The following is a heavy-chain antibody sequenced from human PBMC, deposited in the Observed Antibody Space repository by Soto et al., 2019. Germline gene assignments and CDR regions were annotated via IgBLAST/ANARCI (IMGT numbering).Heavy chain of an antibody. CDR2: INPNSGGT. V-gene: IGHV1-2*04. CDR1: GYTFTGYY. J-gene: IGHJ4*02. Sequence: GASVKVSCKASGYTFTGYYMHWVRQAPGQGLEWMGWINPNSGGTNYAQKFQGWVTMTRDTSISTAYMELSRLRSDDTAVYYCARGATIFGVVIIPRFVDYWGQGTLVTVSS. CDR3: ARGATIFGVVIIPRFVDY. D-gene: IGHD3-3*01.